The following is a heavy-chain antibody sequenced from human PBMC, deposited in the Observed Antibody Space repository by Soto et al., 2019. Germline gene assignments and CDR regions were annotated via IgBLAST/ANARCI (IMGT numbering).Heavy chain of an antibody. CDR1: GGSFSGYY. Sequence: SETLSLTCAVYGGSFSGYYWSWIRQPPGKGLEWIGEINHSGSTNYNPSLKSRVTISVDTSKNQFSLKLSSVTAADTAVYYCARGSGWLRLNADYWGQGTLVTAPQ. CDR3: ARGSGWLRLNADY. D-gene: IGHD6-19*01. J-gene: IGHJ4*02. V-gene: IGHV4-34*01. CDR2: INHSGST.